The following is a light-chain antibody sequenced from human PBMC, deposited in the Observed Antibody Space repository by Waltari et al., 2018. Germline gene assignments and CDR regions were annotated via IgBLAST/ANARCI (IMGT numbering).Light chain of an antibody. CDR2: LGS. J-gene: IGKJ1*01. CDR1: QSLLHSNGYNY. V-gene: IGKV2-28*01. CDR3: MQAPYG. Sequence: DIVMTQSPLSLPVTPGEPASISCRSSQSLLHSNGYNYLDWYLQKPGQSPQLLIYLGSNRASGVPDRFSGSGSGTDFTLKISRVEAEDVGVYYFMQAPYGFGQGTKVEIK.